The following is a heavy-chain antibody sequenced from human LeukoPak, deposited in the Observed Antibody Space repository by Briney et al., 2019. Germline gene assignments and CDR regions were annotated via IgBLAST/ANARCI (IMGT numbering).Heavy chain of an antibody. Sequence: GRSLRLSCAASGFTFSSFWMDWVRQVPGKGPVWVSRIGTDGSGTTYADFVKGRFTISRDNAKNTLYLQMNSLRAEDTAVYYCARDKYGGNSNAFDIWGQGTLVSVSS. CDR3: ARDKYGGNSNAFDI. CDR1: GFTFSSFW. V-gene: IGHV3-74*03. CDR2: IGTDGSGT. J-gene: IGHJ3*02. D-gene: IGHD4-23*01.